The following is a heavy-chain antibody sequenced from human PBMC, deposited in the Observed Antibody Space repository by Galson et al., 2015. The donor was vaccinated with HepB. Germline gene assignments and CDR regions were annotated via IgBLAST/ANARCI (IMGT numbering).Heavy chain of an antibody. CDR1: GYTFTSYD. D-gene: IGHD6-19*01. V-gene: IGHV1-8*01. CDR3: ARSPAVYRDAFDI. CDR2: MNPNSGNT. Sequence: SCKASGYTFTSYDINWVRQATGQGLEWMGWMNPNSGNTGYAQKFQGRVTMTRNTSISTAYMELSSLRSEDTAVYYCARSPAVYRDAFDIWGQGTMVTVSS. J-gene: IGHJ3*02.